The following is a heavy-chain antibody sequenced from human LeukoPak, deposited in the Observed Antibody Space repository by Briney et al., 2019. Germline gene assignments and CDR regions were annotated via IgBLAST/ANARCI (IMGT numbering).Heavy chain of an antibody. CDR1: GYTFIGYS. V-gene: IGHV1-18*01. D-gene: IGHD2-2*01. CDR3: ARQAACSSIRCPIDY. J-gene: IGHJ4*02. Sequence: ASVKVSCKASGYTFIGYSISWVRQAPGQGLEWMGWISAYNGDTNYAQKFQDRVTMTTDTSTSTAYMELRSLRSDDTAVYYCARQAACSSIRCPIDYWGQGTLVAVSS. CDR2: ISAYNGDT.